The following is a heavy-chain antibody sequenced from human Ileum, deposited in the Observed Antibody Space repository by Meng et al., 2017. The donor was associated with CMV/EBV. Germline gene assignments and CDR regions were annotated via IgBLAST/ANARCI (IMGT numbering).Heavy chain of an antibody. D-gene: IGHD2-2*01. CDR3: ARGSSSWAFDY. Sequence: VPLQESGPGLVKPAETLSLTCTVSGGSSSGYYWSWIRQPATKGLEWIGRVYSSGSTDYNPSLQSRVTMSVDTSKNQFSLKLSSVTAADTAVYYCARGSSSWAFDYWGQGTLVTVSS. CDR2: VYSSGST. CDR1: GGSSSGYY. J-gene: IGHJ4*02. V-gene: IGHV4-4*07.